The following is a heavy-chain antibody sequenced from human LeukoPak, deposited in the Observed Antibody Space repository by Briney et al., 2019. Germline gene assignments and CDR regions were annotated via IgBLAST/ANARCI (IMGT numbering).Heavy chain of an antibody. J-gene: IGHJ4*02. CDR2: ISSSSSTI. V-gene: IGHV3-48*01. CDR1: GFTFSSYS. D-gene: IGHD2-2*02. Sequence: GGSLRLSCAASGFTFSSYSMNWVRQAPGKGLEWVSYISSSSSTIYYADSVKGRFTISRDNAKNSLYLQMNSLRAEDTAVYYCAKDPSKGGYCSSTSCYTGDYWGQGTLVTVSS. CDR3: AKDPSKGGYCSSTSCYTGDY.